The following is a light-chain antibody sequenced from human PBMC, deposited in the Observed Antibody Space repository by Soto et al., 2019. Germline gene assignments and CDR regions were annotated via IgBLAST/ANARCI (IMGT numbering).Light chain of an antibody. J-gene: IGKJ4*01. CDR3: QQYGTSPLT. Sequence: DIVLTQSPGTLSLSPGDRATLSCRASQSVNSVYLAWYQQRPGQAPRPLIHGASSRATGTPDRFSGGGSGTDFTLTISRLEAEDFAVYYCQQYGTSPLTFGGGTKVDIK. V-gene: IGKV3-20*01. CDR1: QSVNSVY. CDR2: GAS.